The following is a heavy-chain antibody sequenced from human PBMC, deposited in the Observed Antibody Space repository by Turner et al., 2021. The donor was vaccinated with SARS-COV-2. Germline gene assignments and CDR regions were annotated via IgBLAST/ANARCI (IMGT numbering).Heavy chain of an antibody. J-gene: IGHJ5*02. CDR1: GASIGNSRND. CDR3: ARHDSRITNIIVVPRNWFDP. V-gene: IGHV4-39*01. D-gene: IGHD3-22*01. CDR2: INYGGRT. Sequence: QLQLQESGPGLVKSSETLSLTCAVSGASIGNSRNDWAWIRQSPGKGLEWIGSINYGGRTYYTSSLKSRVTISVDTSNNQFSLRLRSVTAADTANYYCARHDSRITNIIVVPRNWFDPWGQGTLVTVSS.